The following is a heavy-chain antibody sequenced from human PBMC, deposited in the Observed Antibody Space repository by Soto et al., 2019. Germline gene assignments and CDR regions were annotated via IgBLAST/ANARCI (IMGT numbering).Heavy chain of an antibody. CDR2: ISSSSSTI. J-gene: IGHJ6*02. CDR1: GFTFSSYS. CDR3: ARDFGDIVVVPAADSEGYYYYYGMDV. V-gene: IGHV3-48*02. D-gene: IGHD2-2*01. Sequence: EVQLVESGGGLVQPGGSLRLSCAASGFTFSSYSMNWVRQAPGKGLEWVSYISSSSSTIYYADSVKGRFTISRDNAKKSLYLQMNSLGEEDPAVYYCARDFGDIVVVPAADSEGYYYYYGMDVWGQGTTVTVSS.